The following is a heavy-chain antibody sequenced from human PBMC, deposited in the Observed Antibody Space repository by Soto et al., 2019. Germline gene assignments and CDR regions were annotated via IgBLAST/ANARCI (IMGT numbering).Heavy chain of an antibody. D-gene: IGHD3-3*01. J-gene: IGHJ4*01. Sequence: GGSLRLSCAASGFTFRSYAMSWVRQAPGKGQEWVSAISGSGGSTYYADSVKARFTISRDNSKNTLYLQMNSLRAEDTAVYSCAKDCDRITIFGVVTFTDNWGQGTLVTVFS. V-gene: IGHV3-23*01. CDR1: GFTFRSYA. CDR3: AKDCDRITIFGVVTFTDN. CDR2: ISGSGGST.